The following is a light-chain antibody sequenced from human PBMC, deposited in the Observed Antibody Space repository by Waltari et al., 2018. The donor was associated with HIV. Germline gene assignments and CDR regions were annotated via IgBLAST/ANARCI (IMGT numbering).Light chain of an antibody. CDR2: EVN. Sequence: QSALAQPASVSGSPGQSITISCSGTSSDIGTYDFVSCYQQHPGKAPTVIIYEVNQRPSGVSGRYSGSKSGNTASLTISGLQPEDEADYYCSSYADYTTPLVFGGGTKLTVL. J-gene: IGLJ3*02. CDR1: SSDIGTYDF. V-gene: IGLV2-23*02. CDR3: SSYADYTTPLV.